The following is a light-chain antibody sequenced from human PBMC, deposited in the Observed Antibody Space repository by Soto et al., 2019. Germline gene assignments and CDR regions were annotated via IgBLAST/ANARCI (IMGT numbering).Light chain of an antibody. J-gene: IGKJ1*01. V-gene: IGKV1-27*01. Sequence: DIQMTQSPSSLSASVADRVTITCRACQGISNYLAWYQQKPGRVPKLLIYAASTLQSGVPSRFSGSGSGTDFTLTISSLQPEDIATYYCQKYNSATWTFGQGTKVDIK. CDR1: QGISNY. CDR3: QKYNSATWT. CDR2: AAS.